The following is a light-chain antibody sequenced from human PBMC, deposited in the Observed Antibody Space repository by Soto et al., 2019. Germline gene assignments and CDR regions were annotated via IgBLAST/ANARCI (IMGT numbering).Light chain of an antibody. J-gene: IGKJ1*01. CDR3: QQYYTYPRT. CDR1: QGISSY. Sequence: AIRITQSPSSFSASTGDRVTITCRANQGISSYLAWYQQKPGKAPKLLIYAASTLQSGVPSRFSGSGSGTDFTLTISCLQSEDFATYYCQQYYTYPRTFGQGTKVEIK. V-gene: IGKV1-8*01. CDR2: AAS.